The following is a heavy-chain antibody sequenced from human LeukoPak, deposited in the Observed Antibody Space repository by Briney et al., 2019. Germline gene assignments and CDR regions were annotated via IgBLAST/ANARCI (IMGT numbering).Heavy chain of an antibody. CDR2: IGTAGDT. V-gene: IGHV3-13*01. J-gene: IGHJ6*02. CDR3: ARVYSSGWPSDYGMDV. CDR1: GFTFSSYD. Sequence: GGSLRLSCAASGFTFSSYDMHWVRQATGKGLEWVSAIGTAGDTYYPGSVKGRFTISRENAKNSLYLQMNSLRAGDTAVYYCARVYSSGWPSDYGMDVWGQGTTVTVSS. D-gene: IGHD6-19*01.